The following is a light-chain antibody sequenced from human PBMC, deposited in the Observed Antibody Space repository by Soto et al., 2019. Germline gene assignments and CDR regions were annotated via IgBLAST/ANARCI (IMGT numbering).Light chain of an antibody. CDR3: NSYTIASTWV. CDR2: EVS. J-gene: IGLJ2*01. V-gene: IGLV2-14*01. CDR1: SYDVGAYNY. Sequence: SALTQPASVSGSPGQSITISCTGTSYDVGAYNYVSWYQQHPGKAPKLMISEVSNRPSGISNRFSGSKSGNTASLTISGLQAEDEADYYCNSYTIASTWVFGGGTKLTVL.